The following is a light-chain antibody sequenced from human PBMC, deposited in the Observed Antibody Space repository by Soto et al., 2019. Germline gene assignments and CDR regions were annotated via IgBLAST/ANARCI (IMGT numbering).Light chain of an antibody. J-gene: IGKJ1*01. Sequence: DIQMTQSPSSLSESVEDRVIITCRARQSISNHLNWYQQKPGKAPKLLIFAASSLQSGVPSRFSGSRSGPDFTLTISSLQPEDFATYYCQQSYSSPPTFGQGTKVHIK. CDR3: QQSYSSPPT. V-gene: IGKV1-39*01. CDR1: QSISNH. CDR2: AAS.